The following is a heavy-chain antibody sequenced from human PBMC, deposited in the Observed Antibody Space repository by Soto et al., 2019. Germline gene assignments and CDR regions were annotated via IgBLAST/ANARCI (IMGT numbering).Heavy chain of an antibody. CDR3: ERVSGVSGFDY. CDR2: INPSGGST. D-gene: IGHD1-26*01. Sequence: GXSVKVSCKASGYTFTSYYMHWVRQAPGQGLEWMGIINPSGGSTSYAQKFQGRVTMTRDTSTSTVYMELSSLRSEDTAVYYCERVSGVSGFDYWGQGTLVTVSS. V-gene: IGHV1-46*01. CDR1: GYTFTSYY. J-gene: IGHJ4*02.